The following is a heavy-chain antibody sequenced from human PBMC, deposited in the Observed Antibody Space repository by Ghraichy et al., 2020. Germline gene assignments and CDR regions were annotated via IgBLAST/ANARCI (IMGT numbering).Heavy chain of an antibody. D-gene: IGHD4-23*01. Sequence: GGSLRLSCAASGFTFDDYAMHWVRQAPGKGLEWVSGISWNSGSIGYADSVKGRFTISRDNAKNSLYLQMNSLRAEDTALYYCAGASRGKGVWGQGTMVTVSS. CDR2: ISWNSGSI. CDR3: AGASRGKGV. J-gene: IGHJ3*01. V-gene: IGHV3-9*01. CDR1: GFTFDDYA.